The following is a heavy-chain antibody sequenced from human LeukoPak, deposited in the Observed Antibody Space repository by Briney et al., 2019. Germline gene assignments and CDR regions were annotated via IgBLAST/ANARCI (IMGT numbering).Heavy chain of an antibody. D-gene: IGHD6-19*01. Sequence: GASVKVSCKASGYTFTSYDINWVRQATGQGLECMGWMNPNSGYTGYAQKFQGRVTMTRNTSINTAYMELSNVRSEDTAVYYCATISSGWRSDEYWGQGTLVSVSS. CDR2: MNPNSGYT. V-gene: IGHV1-8*01. CDR3: ATISSGWRSDEY. J-gene: IGHJ4*02. CDR1: GYTFTSYD.